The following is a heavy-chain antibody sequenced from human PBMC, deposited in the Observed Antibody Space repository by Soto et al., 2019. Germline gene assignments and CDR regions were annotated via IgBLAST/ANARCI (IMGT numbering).Heavy chain of an antibody. J-gene: IGHJ6*02. CDR2: ISPYTGNT. CDR1: GYIFVNYG. CDR3: VMGDNYVTPTPQDV. Sequence: QVQLVQSGDEVKKPGASVKVSCKASGYIFVNYGIAWVRQAPGQGLEWMGWISPYTGNTHSASKVQGRLTMTTDTSTSTAYMDLGSLTSADTAVYYCVMGDNYVTPTPQDVWGQGTTVTVSS. V-gene: IGHV1-18*01. D-gene: IGHD3-16*01.